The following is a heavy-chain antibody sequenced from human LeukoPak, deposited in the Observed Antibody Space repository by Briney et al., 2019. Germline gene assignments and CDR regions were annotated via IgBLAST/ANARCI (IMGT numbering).Heavy chain of an antibody. CDR3: AKDPMVATAPLSGQASGSFDY. V-gene: IGHV3-23*01. Sequence: AGGSLRLSCEASGFTFSSYAMSWVRQAPGRGLEWVSAISGSGDSTYYADSVKGHFTISRDNSENTLYLQMNSLRAEDTAVYYCAKDPMVATAPLSGQASGSFDYWGQGTLVTVSS. CDR1: GFTFSSYA. J-gene: IGHJ4*02. D-gene: IGHD5-12*01. CDR2: ISGSGDST.